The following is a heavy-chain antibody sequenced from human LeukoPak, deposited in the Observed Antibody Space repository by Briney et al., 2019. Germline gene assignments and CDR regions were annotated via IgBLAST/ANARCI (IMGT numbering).Heavy chain of an antibody. Sequence: ASVNVSCKASGYTFTSYYMHWVRQAPGQGLEWMGMINPSGGSTSYAQKFQGRVTMTRDTSTSTVDMELSSLRSEDTAVYYCARGARNTFSIGYFTPFDYWSQGTLVTVSS. CDR1: GYTFTSYY. V-gene: IGHV1-46*01. D-gene: IGHD3-22*01. J-gene: IGHJ4*02. CDR2: INPSGGST. CDR3: ARGARNTFSIGYFTPFDY.